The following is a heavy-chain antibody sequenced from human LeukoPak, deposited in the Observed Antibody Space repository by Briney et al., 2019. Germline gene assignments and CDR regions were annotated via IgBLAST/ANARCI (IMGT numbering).Heavy chain of an antibody. D-gene: IGHD2-15*01. Sequence: PGGSLRLSCAASRFTFSSYAMSWVRRAPGKGLEWVSVISGSDNSTYYADSVKGRFTISRDNSKNMLYLQMNSLRAEDTAVYYCAKVASASCYGNLDYWGQGTLVTVSS. CDR3: AKVASASCYGNLDY. J-gene: IGHJ4*02. CDR1: RFTFSSYA. CDR2: ISGSDNST. V-gene: IGHV3-23*01.